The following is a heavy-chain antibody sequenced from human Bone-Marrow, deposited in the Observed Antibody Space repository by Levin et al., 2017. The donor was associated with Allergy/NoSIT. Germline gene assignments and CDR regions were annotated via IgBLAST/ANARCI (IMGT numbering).Heavy chain of an antibody. J-gene: IGHJ4*02. CDR1: GGSFSGYY. CDR3: AIGSSWRVRHFDY. D-gene: IGHD6-13*01. V-gene: IGHV4-34*01. CDR2: INHSGST. Sequence: PSETLSLTCAVYGGSFSGYYWSWIRQPPGKGLEWIGEINHSGSTNYNPSLKSRVTISVDTSKNQFSLKLSSVTAADTAVYYCAIGSSWRVRHFDYWGQGTLVTVSS.